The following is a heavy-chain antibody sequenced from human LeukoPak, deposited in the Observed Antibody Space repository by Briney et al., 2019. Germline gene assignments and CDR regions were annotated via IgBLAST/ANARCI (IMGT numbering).Heavy chain of an antibody. Sequence: SVKVSCKASGGTFSSYAISWVRQAPGQGLEWMGGIIPIFGTANYAQKFQGRVTITADESTRTAYMELSSMRSEDRAVYYCATGDIVVVTAAIGGSHYYYYYMDVWGKGNTVTVSS. V-gene: IGHV1-69*13. CDR2: IIPIFGTA. CDR3: ATGDIVVVTAAIGGSHYYYYYMDV. D-gene: IGHD2-2*02. J-gene: IGHJ6*03. CDR1: GGTFSSYA.